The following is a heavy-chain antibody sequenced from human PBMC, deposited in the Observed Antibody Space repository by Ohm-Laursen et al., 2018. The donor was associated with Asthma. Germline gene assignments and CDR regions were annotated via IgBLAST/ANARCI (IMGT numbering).Heavy chain of an antibody. CDR1: GGSISSYY. CDR3: AGRGMRYFDY. J-gene: IGHJ4*02. Sequence: SETLSLTWTVSGGSISSYYWSWIRQPPGKGLEWIGYIYYSGSTNYNPSLKSRVTISVDTSKNQFSLKLSSVTAADTAVYYCAGRGMRYFDYWGQGTLVTVSS. CDR2: IYYSGST. D-gene: IGHD2-8*01. V-gene: IGHV4-59*01.